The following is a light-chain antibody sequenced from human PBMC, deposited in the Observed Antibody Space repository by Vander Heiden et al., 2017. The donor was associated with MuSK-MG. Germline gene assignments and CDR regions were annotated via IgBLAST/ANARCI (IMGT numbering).Light chain of an antibody. CDR1: QGISNY. CDR3: QKYNSARSIT. Sequence: SSLSASVGDRVTITCRASQGISNYLAWYQQKPGKVPKLLIYAASTLQSGVPSRFSGSGSGTDFTLTISSLQPEDVATYYCQKYNSARSITFGQGTRLEIK. J-gene: IGKJ5*01. V-gene: IGKV1-27*01. CDR2: AAS.